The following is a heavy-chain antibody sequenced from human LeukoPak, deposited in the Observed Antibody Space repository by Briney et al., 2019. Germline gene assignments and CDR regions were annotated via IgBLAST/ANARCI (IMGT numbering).Heavy chain of an antibody. D-gene: IGHD4-17*01. Sequence: PGGSLRLSCAASGFTFSSYSMNWVRQAPGKGLEWVSYISSSSSTIYYADSVKGRFTVSRDNAKNSLYLQMNSLRDEDTAVYYCARMTTTGSNWFDPWGQGTLVTVSS. CDR2: ISSSSSTI. V-gene: IGHV3-48*02. J-gene: IGHJ5*02. CDR1: GFTFSSYS. CDR3: ARMTTTGSNWFDP.